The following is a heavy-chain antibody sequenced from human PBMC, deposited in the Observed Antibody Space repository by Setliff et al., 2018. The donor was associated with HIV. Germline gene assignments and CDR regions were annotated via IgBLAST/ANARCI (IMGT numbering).Heavy chain of an antibody. Sequence: SETLSLTCTVSGGSISTYYWSWIRQPPGKGLEWIGYVYYSGTTNYNPSLKSRVTISVDTSKNQFSLSLNSVTAADTAVYYCARKHLFNVFDYWGQGTLVTVSS. V-gene: IGHV4-59*03. CDR1: GGSISTYY. CDR3: ARKHLFNVFDY. CDR2: VYYSGTT. J-gene: IGHJ4*02.